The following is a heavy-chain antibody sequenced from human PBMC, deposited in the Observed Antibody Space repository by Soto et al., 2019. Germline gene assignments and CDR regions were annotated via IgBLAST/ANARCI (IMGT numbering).Heavy chain of an antibody. D-gene: IGHD3-10*01. CDR3: ARMRKGFGEFYYYYYGMDV. J-gene: IGHJ6*02. CDR2: IYYSGST. V-gene: IGHV4-31*03. Sequence: SETLSLTCTVSGGSISSGGYYWSWIRQHPGKGLEWIGYIYYSGSTYYNPSLKSRVTISVDTSKNQFSLKLSSVTAADTAVYYCARMRKGFGEFYYYYYGMDVWGQGTTVTVSS. CDR1: GGSISSGGYY.